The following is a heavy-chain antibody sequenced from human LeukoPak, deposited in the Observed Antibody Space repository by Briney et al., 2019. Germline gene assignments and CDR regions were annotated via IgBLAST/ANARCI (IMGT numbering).Heavy chain of an antibody. CDR2: IQYDGSNK. Sequence: GGSLRLSCAASGFTFSSYGMHWVRQAPGKGLEWVTFIQYDGSNKYYADSVKGRFTISRDNSKNTLYLQMNSLRAEDTAVYYCAKAGGAVAGTQSLEYWGQGTLVTVSS. D-gene: IGHD6-13*01. CDR1: GFTFSSYG. V-gene: IGHV3-30*02. CDR3: AKAGGAVAGTQSLEY. J-gene: IGHJ4*02.